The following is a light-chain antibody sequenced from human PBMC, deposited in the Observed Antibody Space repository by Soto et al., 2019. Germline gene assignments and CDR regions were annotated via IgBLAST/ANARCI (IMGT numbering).Light chain of an antibody. CDR2: GTS. CDR3: QQYNNWPLIT. J-gene: IGKJ5*01. V-gene: IGKV3-15*01. Sequence: EIVMTQSPATLSVSPGERATLSCRASQNIKNNLAWYQQKPGQGPRLLIFGTSTRATGIPARFSGSGSGTLFTLTITSLQSADFAVYYCQQYNNWPLITFGQGTRLEIK. CDR1: QNIKNN.